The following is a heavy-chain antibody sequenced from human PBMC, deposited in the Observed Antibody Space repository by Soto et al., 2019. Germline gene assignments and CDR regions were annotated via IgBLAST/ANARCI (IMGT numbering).Heavy chain of an antibody. D-gene: IGHD3-10*02. CDR1: GFTFSSYA. Sequence: QVQLVESGGGVVQPGRSLRLSCAASGFTFSSYAMHWVRLAPGKGLEWVALISYDGSNKYFADSVKGRFTISRDNSKNTLYLQMNSLRAEDTAVYYCARDFHMLSSLRIDYWGQGTLVTVSS. CDR2: ISYDGSNK. CDR3: ARDFHMLSSLRIDY. J-gene: IGHJ4*02. V-gene: IGHV3-30-3*01.